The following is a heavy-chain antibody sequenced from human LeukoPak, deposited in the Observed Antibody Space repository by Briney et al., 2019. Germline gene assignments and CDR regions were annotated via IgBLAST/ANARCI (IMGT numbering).Heavy chain of an antibody. CDR3: ARARNRYYYYGMDV. J-gene: IGHJ6*02. D-gene: IGHD1-14*01. CDR1: GFTFSSYG. V-gene: IGHV3-33*01. CDR2: IWYDGSNK. Sequence: PGRSLRLSCAASGFTFSSYGMHWVRQAPGKGLEWVAVIWYDGSNKYYADSVKGRFTISRDNSKNTLYLQMNSLRAEDTAVYYCARARNRYYYYGMDVWGQGTTVTVSS.